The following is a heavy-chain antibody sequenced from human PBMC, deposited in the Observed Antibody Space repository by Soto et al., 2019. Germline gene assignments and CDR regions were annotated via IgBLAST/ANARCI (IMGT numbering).Heavy chain of an antibody. V-gene: IGHV4-59*01. CDR2: IYYSGST. CDR3: ARDFSPVYHAPECSGGSCYPSYYMDV. D-gene: IGHD2-15*01. CDR1: GGSISSYY. Sequence: PSETLSLTCTVSGGSISSYYWSWIRQPPGKGLEWIRYIYYSGSTNYNPSLKSRVTISVDTSKNQFSLNLSFVTAADTAVYYCARDFSPVYHAPECSGGSCYPSYYMDVWGKGTTVTVSS. J-gene: IGHJ6*03.